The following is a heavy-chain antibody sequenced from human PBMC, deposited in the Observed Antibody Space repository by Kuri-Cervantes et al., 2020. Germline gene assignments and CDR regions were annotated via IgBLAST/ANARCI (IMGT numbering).Heavy chain of an antibody. J-gene: IGHJ6*02. Sequence: ASVKVSCKASGYTFTSYGISWVRQAPGQGLEWMGWISAYNGNTNYAQKLQGRVTMTTDTSTSTAYTELSSLRSEDTAVYYCARGIRVKLMDVWGQGTTVTVSS. V-gene: IGHV1-18*01. D-gene: IGHD3-10*01. CDR3: ARGIRVKLMDV. CDR2: ISAYNGNT. CDR1: GYTFTSYG.